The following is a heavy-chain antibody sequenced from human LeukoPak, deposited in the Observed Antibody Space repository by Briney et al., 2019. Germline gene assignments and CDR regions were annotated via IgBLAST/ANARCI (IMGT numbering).Heavy chain of an antibody. CDR2: ISTDSRTI. CDR3: ASDNYYDSRGYYRMTEY. Sequence: PGGSLRLSCVASGFSFSTYSMNWVRQAPGKGLEWISYISTDSRTIYYADSVKGRFSVSRDNARNSLFLQMDSLRDEDTAMYFCASDNYYDSRGYYRMTEYWGRGIVVTVSS. D-gene: IGHD3-22*01. J-gene: IGHJ4*02. V-gene: IGHV3-48*02. CDR1: GFSFSTYS.